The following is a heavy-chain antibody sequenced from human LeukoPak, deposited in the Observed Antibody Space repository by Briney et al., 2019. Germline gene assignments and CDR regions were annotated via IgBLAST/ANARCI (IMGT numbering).Heavy chain of an antibody. J-gene: IGHJ5*02. CDR2: IYYSGST. CDR1: GGSISSSSYY. D-gene: IGHD3-10*01. Sequence: KPSETLSLTCTVSGGSISSSSYYWGWIRQPPGKGLEWIGSIYYSGSTYYNPSLKSRVTISVDTSKNQFSLKLSSVTAADTAVYYCARDRGYHTSGSYYSHWFDPWGQGTLVIVSS. V-gene: IGHV4-39*07. CDR3: ARDRGYHTSGSYYSHWFDP.